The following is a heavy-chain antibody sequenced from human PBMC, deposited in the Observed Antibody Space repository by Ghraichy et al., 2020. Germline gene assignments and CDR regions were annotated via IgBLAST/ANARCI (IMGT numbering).Heavy chain of an antibody. CDR2: IRNNGVAT. CDR1: GFAFGTYA. D-gene: IGHD2-15*01. V-gene: IGHV3-23*01. Sequence: GGSLRLSCAASGFAFGTYAMAWVRQAPGKGLEWVSAIRNNGVATYYADSVKGRFTISRDNPRSTLYLQMSRLRADDTAVYYCVRDKRPFTIQYCFEHWGQGSLVTVSS. CDR3: VRDKRPFTIQYCFEH. J-gene: IGHJ5*02.